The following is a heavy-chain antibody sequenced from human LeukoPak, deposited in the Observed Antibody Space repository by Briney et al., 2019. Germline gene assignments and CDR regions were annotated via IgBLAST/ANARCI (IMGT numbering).Heavy chain of an antibody. Sequence: GGSLRLSCSASGFTFCIYGMQWVRQAPGKGLEWVAVIWYGGSDKYYVGSVKGRFTISRENAKNSLYLQMNSLAAADTAVYFCSRVGSSGWPNYFDSWGQGTLVTVSS. CDR1: GFTFCIYG. D-gene: IGHD6-19*01. CDR3: SRVGSSGWPNYFDS. CDR2: IWYGGSDK. V-gene: IGHV3-33*01. J-gene: IGHJ4*02.